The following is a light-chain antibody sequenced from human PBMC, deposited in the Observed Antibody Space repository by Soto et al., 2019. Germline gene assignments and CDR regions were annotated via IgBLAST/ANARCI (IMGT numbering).Light chain of an antibody. CDR3: MQALQTPLT. J-gene: IGKJ4*01. CDR1: QSLLHSNGYNY. V-gene: IGKV2-28*01. Sequence: DIVMTQSPLSLPVTPGEPASISCRSSQSLLHSNGYNYLDWYLQKPGQSPQLLIYLGSNRASGVPDRFSGSGSGTDCTRKISRVEAEDVGVYYCMQALQTPLTFGGGTKVEIK. CDR2: LGS.